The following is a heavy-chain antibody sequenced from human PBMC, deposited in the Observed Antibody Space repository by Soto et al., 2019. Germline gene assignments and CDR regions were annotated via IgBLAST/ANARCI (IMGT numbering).Heavy chain of an antibody. CDR2: FYYSGST. V-gene: IGHV4-59*01. CDR3: AGRAPLSRGYALDY. D-gene: IGHD5-12*01. J-gene: IGHJ4*02. Sequence: QVQLQESGPGLVKPSETLSLTCTVSGGSISSYYWSWIRQPPGKGLEWIGYFYYSGSTNYNPSLTSRVTISVHTSKNQFPLKLGSVTAADTAVYYCAGRAPLSRGYALDYWGQGTLVTVSS. CDR1: GGSISSYY.